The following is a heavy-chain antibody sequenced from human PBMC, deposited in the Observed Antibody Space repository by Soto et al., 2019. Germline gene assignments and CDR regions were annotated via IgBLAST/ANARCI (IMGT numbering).Heavy chain of an antibody. D-gene: IGHD3-3*01. V-gene: IGHV1-8*01. CDR3: ARGIFGVVITDYATDV. J-gene: IGHJ6*02. CDR2: MNPNSGNT. CDR1: GYTFTSYD. Sequence: ASVKVSCKASGYTFTSYDINWVRQATGQGLEWMGWMNPNSGNTGYAQKFQGRVTMTRNTSISTAYMELSSLRSEDTAVYYCARGIFGVVITDYATDVWGQGTTVTVSS.